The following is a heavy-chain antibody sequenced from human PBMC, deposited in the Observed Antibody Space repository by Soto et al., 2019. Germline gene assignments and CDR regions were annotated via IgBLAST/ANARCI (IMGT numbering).Heavy chain of an antibody. CDR1: GGAISSGGYY. CDR3: ARGIMDLDWFDP. D-gene: IGHD1-26*01. Sequence: QLQLQESGSGLVKPSQTLSLTCAVSGGAISSGGYYWSWLRQPPGKGLEWIGYIYHSGSTYYNPSLKSRVTISVDGSKNQFSLKLSSVTAADTAVEYWARGIMDLDWFDPWGQGTMVTVSS. J-gene: IGHJ5*02. V-gene: IGHV4-30-2*01. CDR2: IYHSGST.